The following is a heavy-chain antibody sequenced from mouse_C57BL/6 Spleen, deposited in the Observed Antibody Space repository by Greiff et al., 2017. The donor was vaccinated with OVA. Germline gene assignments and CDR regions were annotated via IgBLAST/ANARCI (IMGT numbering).Heavy chain of an antibody. CDR3: AREVLGRDWYFDV. Sequence: VQLQQPGAELVRPGSSVKLSCKASGYTFTSYWMHWVKQRPIQGLEWIGNIDPSDSETHYNQKFKDKATLTVDKSSSTAYMQLSSLTSEDSAVYYCAREVLGRDWYFDVWGTGTTVTVSS. D-gene: IGHD4-1*01. V-gene: IGHV1-52*01. CDR2: IDPSDSET. J-gene: IGHJ1*03. CDR1: GYTFTSYW.